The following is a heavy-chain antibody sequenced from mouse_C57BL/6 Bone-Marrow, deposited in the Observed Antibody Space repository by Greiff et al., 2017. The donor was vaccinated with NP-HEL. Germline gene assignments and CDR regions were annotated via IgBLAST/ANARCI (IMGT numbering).Heavy chain of an antibody. Sequence: VKLQQSGAELMKPGASVKLSCKATGYTFTGNWLEWVKQRPGHGLEWTGEILPGSGNTYYNERFKGKATFTADTSSNTAYMQLSGLTTEDSAIYYCARDYYCSSYFDYWGQGTTLTVSS. J-gene: IGHJ2*01. CDR3: ARDYYCSSYFDY. V-gene: IGHV1-9*01. CDR1: GYTFTGNW. D-gene: IGHD1-1*01. CDR2: ILPGSGNT.